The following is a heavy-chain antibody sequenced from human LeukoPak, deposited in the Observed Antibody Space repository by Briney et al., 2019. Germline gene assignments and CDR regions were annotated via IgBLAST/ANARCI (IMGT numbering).Heavy chain of an antibody. CDR3: AKDFIRGSIGYFDY. CDR2: ISGSGVST. V-gene: IGHV3-23*01. J-gene: IGHJ4*02. D-gene: IGHD3-10*01. Sequence: PGGSLRLSCAASGFTFSSYAMNWVRQAPGKGLKWVSGISGSGVSTYFADSVKGRFTISRDNSKNTLYLQMNSLRAEDTAVYYCAKDFIRGSIGYFDYWGQGTLVTVSS. CDR1: GFTFSSYA.